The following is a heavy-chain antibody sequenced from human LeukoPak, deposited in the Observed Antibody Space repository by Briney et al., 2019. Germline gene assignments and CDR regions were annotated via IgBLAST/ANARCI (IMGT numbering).Heavy chain of an antibody. CDR3: ARGRFWSGYFDAFDI. D-gene: IGHD3-3*01. V-gene: IGHV1-8*01. CDR2: MNPNSGNT. Sequence: GASVKVSCKASGYTFTSHGISWVRQAPGQGLEWMGWMNPNSGNTGYAQKFQGRVTITRNTSISTAYMELSSLRSEDTAVYYCARGRFWSGYFDAFDIWGQGTMVTVSS. J-gene: IGHJ3*02. CDR1: GYTFTSHG.